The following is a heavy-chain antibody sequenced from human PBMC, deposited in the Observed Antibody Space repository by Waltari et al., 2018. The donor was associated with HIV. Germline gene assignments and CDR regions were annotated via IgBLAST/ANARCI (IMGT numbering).Heavy chain of an antibody. Sequence: QVQLVDSGGGVVQPGKSLRLSCASFSSYSMHWIRQAPGRGLEWVALISHDGRQKHHADSVKGRFTISRDNSKNTLYLQMNSLRVEDTAVYFCAKIGHSVEWLFSYFDFWGQGTLVTVSS. CDR2: ISHDGRQK. J-gene: IGHJ4*02. D-gene: IGHD3-3*01. CDR1: SFSSYS. V-gene: IGHV3-30-3*02. CDR3: AKIGHSVEWLFSYFDF.